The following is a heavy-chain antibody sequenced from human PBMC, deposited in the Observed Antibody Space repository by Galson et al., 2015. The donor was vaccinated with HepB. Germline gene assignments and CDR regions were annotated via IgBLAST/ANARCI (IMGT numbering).Heavy chain of an antibody. J-gene: IGHJ4*02. CDR2: IWFDGSNK. CDR3: AKDPFYFGSGIYYNEHFDY. CDR1: GFTFSGYG. V-gene: IGHV3-30*02. D-gene: IGHD3-10*01. Sequence: SLRLSCATSGFTFSGYGMHWVRQAPGKGLEWVAFIWFDGSNKDYADSVKGRFSISRDNSKNTLYLQMNSLRPEDTAVYYCAKDPFYFGSGIYYNEHFDYWGQGTLVTVSS.